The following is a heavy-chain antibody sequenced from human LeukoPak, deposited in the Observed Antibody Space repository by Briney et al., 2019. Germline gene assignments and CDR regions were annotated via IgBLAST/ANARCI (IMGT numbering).Heavy chain of an antibody. J-gene: IGHJ3*02. Sequence: GGSLRLSCAASGFSFSNYWMSWVRQAPGKGLEWVASISENGRAKPYVASVRGRFTISRDNSKNTLYLQMNSLRAEDTAVYYCARDLGADIWGQGTMVTVSS. CDR1: GFSFSNYW. D-gene: IGHD3-10*01. CDR3: ARDLGADI. V-gene: IGHV3-7*01. CDR2: ISENGRAK.